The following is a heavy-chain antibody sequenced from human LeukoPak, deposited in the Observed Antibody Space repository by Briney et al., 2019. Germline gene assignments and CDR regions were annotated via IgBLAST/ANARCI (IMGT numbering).Heavy chain of an antibody. D-gene: IGHD3-9*01. V-gene: IGHV1-2*02. Sequence: GASVKVSCKASGYPFTGYYMHWVRQAPGQGLEWMGWINPNSGGTDYAQKFQGRVTMTRDTSISTAYMELNRLRSDDAAVYYCARGFDWLEYYFDYWGQGTLVTVSS. J-gene: IGHJ4*02. CDR2: INPNSGGT. CDR3: ARGFDWLEYYFDY. CDR1: GYPFTGYY.